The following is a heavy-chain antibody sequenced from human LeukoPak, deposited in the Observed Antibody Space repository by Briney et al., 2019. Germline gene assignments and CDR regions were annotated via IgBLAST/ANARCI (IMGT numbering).Heavy chain of an antibody. Sequence: PSETLSLTCTVSGGSISSYYRSWIRQHPGKGLEWIGSIYYSGSTYYNPSLKSRVTISVDTSKNQFSLKLSSVTAADTAVYYCAATMIAAASGAWFDPWGQGTLVTVSS. D-gene: IGHD6-13*01. CDR1: GGSISSYY. V-gene: IGHV4-39*07. CDR2: IYYSGST. J-gene: IGHJ5*02. CDR3: AATMIAAASGAWFDP.